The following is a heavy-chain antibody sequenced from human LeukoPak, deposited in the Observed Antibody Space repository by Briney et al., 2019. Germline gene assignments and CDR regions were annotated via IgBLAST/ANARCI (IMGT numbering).Heavy chain of an antibody. CDR3: ARDNTTTGPFDY. J-gene: IGHJ4*02. CDR1: GYTFTSNY. V-gene: IGHV1-46*01. D-gene: IGHD1-1*01. CDR2: IDPSGGST. Sequence: ASVKVSCTASGYTFTSNYMHWVRQAPGQGLEWMGIIDPSGGSTSYAQKFQGRVTMTRDTSTSTVYMELSSLRSEDTAVYYCARDNTTTGPFDYWGQGTLVTVSS.